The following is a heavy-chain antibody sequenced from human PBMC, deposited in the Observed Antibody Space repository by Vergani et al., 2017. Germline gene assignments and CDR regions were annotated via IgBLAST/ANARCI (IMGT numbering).Heavy chain of an antibody. V-gene: IGHV4-61*02. J-gene: IGHJ4*02. CDR3: GGGSIAAGYSGPDS. Sequence: QVQLQESGPGLVKPSQTLALTCTVSGASMSSVGYYWTWIRQSAGKRLEWIGDILGSGTANYNPSFQGRVSMSVATSKNQFSLTLSSVNATDTAVYYCGGGSIAAGYSGPDSWVQGTRVTVSS. CDR2: ILGSGTA. D-gene: IGHD6-13*01. CDR1: GASMSSVGYY.